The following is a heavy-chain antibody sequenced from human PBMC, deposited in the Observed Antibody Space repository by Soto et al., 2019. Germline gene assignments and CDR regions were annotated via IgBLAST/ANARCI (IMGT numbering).Heavy chain of an antibody. Sequence: QVQLQESGPRLVNPSQTLSLTCTVSGDSINSGNYYWSWVRQHPGKGLEWIGYIHNIGGTYYRPSLRSRIRIALDASANQISLILSSVTAADTAVHYCASIPMVRGVISGWFDSWGQGTLVTVSS. CDR3: ASIPMVRGVISGWFDS. CDR1: GDSINSGNYY. CDR2: IHNIGGT. V-gene: IGHV4-31*03. D-gene: IGHD3-10*01. J-gene: IGHJ5*01.